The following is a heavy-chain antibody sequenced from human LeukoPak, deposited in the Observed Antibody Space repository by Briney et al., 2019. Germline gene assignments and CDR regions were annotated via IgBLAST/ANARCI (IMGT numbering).Heavy chain of an antibody. J-gene: IGHJ4*02. Sequence: GVSVKVSCKASGYTFTGYYMHWVRQAPGQGLEWMGWINPNSGGTNYAQKFQGRVTMTRDASISTAYMELSRLRSDDTAVYYCARGYGSGSSFGYWGQGTLVTVSS. CDR3: ARGYGSGSSFGY. D-gene: IGHD3-10*01. V-gene: IGHV1-2*02. CDR2: INPNSGGT. CDR1: GYTFTGYY.